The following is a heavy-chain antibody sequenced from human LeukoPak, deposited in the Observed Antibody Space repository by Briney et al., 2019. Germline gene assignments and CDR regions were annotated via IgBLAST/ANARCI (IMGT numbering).Heavy chain of an antibody. CDR2: IKQDASKK. J-gene: IGHJ5*02. Sequence: GGSLRLSCTASGFTFSNYWMDWVRQAPGKGLGWVASIKQDASKKYYVDSVQGRFTVSRDNAKNSLFLQMNSLKVEDTDVYYCARGGCRGWCHASWGQGTLVAVSS. V-gene: IGHV3-7*01. D-gene: IGHD6-19*01. CDR1: GFTFSNYW. CDR3: ARGGCRGWCHAS.